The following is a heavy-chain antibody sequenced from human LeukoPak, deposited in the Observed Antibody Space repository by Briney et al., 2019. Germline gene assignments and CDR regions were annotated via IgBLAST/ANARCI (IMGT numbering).Heavy chain of an antibody. CDR2: INPNSGGT. J-gene: IGHJ6*03. D-gene: IGHD6-6*01. CDR1: GYTFTCYY. Sequence: GASVKVSCKASGYTFTCYYMHWVRQAPGQGLEWMGWINPNSGGTNYAQKFQGRVTMTRDTSISTAYMELSRLRSDDTAVYYCARSYSSSSPFYYYYYYMDVWGKGTTVTVSS. CDR3: ARSYSSSSPFYYYYYYMDV. V-gene: IGHV1-2*02.